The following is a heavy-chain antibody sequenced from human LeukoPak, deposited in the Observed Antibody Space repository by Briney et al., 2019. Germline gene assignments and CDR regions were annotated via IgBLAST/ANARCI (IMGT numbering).Heavy chain of an antibody. V-gene: IGHV3-23*01. J-gene: IGHJ4*02. CDR2: ISGSAHKI. CDR3: AGRPTGYSSGYIH. Sequence: GGSLRLSCVASGITFSNYAVGWVRQAPEKGLDWVSVISGSAHKIRYADSVKGRFTISRDNSENIVYLQMNNLRVEDTAVYYCAGRPTGYSSGYIHWGQGTLVTVSS. D-gene: IGHD5-18*01. CDR1: GITFSNYA.